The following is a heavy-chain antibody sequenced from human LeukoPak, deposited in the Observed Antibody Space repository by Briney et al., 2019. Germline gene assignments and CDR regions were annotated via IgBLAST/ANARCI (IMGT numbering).Heavy chain of an antibody. V-gene: IGHV4-34*01. J-gene: IGHJ6*02. Sequence: EXXSLTXXVYGGSXSGYYWSWIRQPPGKGLEWIGEINHSGSTNYNPSLKSRVTISVDTSKNQFSLKLSSVTAADTAVYYCARGLRSVAAATHETYYYYGMDVWGQGTTVTVSS. CDR1: GGSXSGYY. CDR3: ARGLRSVAAATHETYYYYGMDV. CDR2: INHSGST. D-gene: IGHD2-15*01.